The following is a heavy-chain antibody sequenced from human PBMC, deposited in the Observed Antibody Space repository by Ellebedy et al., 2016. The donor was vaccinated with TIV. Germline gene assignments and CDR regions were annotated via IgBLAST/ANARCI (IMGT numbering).Heavy chain of an antibody. CDR1: GFTFSSYG. J-gene: IGHJ4*02. CDR3: ARGGYYDDYARLDY. Sequence: GESLKISCAASGFTFSSYGMNWVRQAPGKGLEWVSYISSSSSTVHYADSVQGRFIVSRDNAKNSLFLQMNSLRADDTAIYYCARGGYYDDYARLDYWGQGTLVTVSS. V-gene: IGHV3-48*04. D-gene: IGHD4-17*01. CDR2: ISSSSSTV.